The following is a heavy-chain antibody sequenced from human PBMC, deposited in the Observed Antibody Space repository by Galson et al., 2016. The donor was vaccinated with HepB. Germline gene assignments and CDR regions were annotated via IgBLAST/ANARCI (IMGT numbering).Heavy chain of an antibody. J-gene: IGHJ4*02. CDR2: ITGTGAFT. Sequence: SLRLSCAVSGFTFDDYAMSWVRPAPGKGLEWVSSITGTGAFTYYPVSVKGRFTISRDNYKNTVYLQMNNLRVEDTAVYYYAKVAEGRFWAEYCFDYWGQGTLGTVSS. CDR3: AKVAEGRFWAEYCFDY. D-gene: IGHD1-14*01. V-gene: IGHV3-23*01. CDR1: GFTFDDYA.